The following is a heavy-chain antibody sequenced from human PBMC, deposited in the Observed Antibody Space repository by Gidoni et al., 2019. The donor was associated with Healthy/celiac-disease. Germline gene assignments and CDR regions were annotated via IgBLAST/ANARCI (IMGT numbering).Heavy chain of an antibody. CDR2: IYYSGST. J-gene: IGHJ5*02. CDR1: GGSISSYY. Sequence: QVQLPESGPGLVKPSETLSLTCTVSGGSISSYYWSWIRQPPGKGLEWIGYIYYSGSTNYNPSLKSRVTISVDTSKNQFSLKLSSVTAADTAVYYCARDFGDPWGQGTLVTVSS. CDR3: ARDFGDP. V-gene: IGHV4-59*01. D-gene: IGHD3-10*01.